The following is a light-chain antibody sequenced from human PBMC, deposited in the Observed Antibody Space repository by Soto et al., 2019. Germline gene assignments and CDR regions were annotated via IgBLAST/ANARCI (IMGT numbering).Light chain of an antibody. CDR3: QKRVNGPT. J-gene: IGKJ4*01. Sequence: EIVLTQSPATLSLSPGERATLSCRASQSISSYLGWYQQKPGQAPRLLIYDVSKRATGIPARFSGSGSGTDFTLTISSIEPEDFAVYYCQKRVNGPTFGGGTKVETK. CDR1: QSISSY. CDR2: DVS. V-gene: IGKV3-11*01.